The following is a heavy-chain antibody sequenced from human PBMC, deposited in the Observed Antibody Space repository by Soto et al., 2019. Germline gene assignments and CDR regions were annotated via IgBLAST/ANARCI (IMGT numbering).Heavy chain of an antibody. CDR1: GGSISSSSYY. Sequence: QLQLQESGPGRVKPSETLSLTCTVSGGSISSSSYYWGWIRQPPGKGLEWIGRIYYSGSTYYNPSRKSRVTISVDTSKNQYSLTLTTVTAAATAVYYCARRNSGSYFNCWGQGTLVTVSS. D-gene: IGHD1-26*01. CDR2: IYYSGST. J-gene: IGHJ4*02. V-gene: IGHV4-39*01. CDR3: ARRNSGSYFNC.